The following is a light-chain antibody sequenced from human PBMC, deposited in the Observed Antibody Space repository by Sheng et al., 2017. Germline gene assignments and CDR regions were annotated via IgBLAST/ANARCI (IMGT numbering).Light chain of an antibody. Sequence: DIQMTQSPSSLSASVGDRVTITCRASQDINSYLAWFQQKPGKAPKSLIYDASNRATGIPARFSGSGSGTDFTLTISSLEPEDFAVYYCQQRSNWPQLTFGGGTKVEIK. V-gene: IGKV1-16*01. CDR2: DAS. CDR3: QQRSNWPQLT. J-gene: IGKJ4*01. CDR1: QDINSY.